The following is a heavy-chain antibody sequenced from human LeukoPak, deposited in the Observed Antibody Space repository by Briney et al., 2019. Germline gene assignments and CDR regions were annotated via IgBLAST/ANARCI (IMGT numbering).Heavy chain of an antibody. CDR1: GFTFSDCD. J-gene: IGHJ4*02. CDR2: ISYMGDHR. D-gene: IGHD6-25*01. V-gene: IGHV3-21*06. Sequence: GGSLRLSCTASGFTFSDCDMNWFRQAPGKGLQWVSSISYMGDHRYYADSAKGRFTISRDNAKNSLYLQMDNLRADDTAVYYCGKAFPPLGVAAAGDYWGQGTLVTVSS. CDR3: GKAFPPLGVAAAGDY.